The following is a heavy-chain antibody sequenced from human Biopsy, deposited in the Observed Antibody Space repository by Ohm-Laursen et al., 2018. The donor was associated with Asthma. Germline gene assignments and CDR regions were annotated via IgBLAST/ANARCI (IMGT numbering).Heavy chain of an antibody. J-gene: IGHJ6*02. D-gene: IGHD2-15*01. CDR3: ARVDGVVEPATRMGGMDV. CDR2: ISYDGSSI. CDR1: RFTYE. Sequence: SSLRLSCAATRFTYEMHWVRQAPGKGLEWVAVISYDGSSIYYADSVKGRFTISRDNSKNTLDLQMNSLSAEDSAVYYCARVDGVVEPATRMGGMDVWGQGTTVTVSS. V-gene: IGHV3-30-3*01.